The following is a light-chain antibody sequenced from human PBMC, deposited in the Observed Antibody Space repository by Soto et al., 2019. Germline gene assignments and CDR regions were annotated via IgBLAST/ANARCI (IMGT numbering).Light chain of an antibody. CDR2: DVT. V-gene: IGLV2-14*03. J-gene: IGLJ1*01. CDR1: RGDVGGYNY. CDR3: SSYTSRSTYV. Sequence: QSVLTQPASVSGSPGQSITISCSGTRGDVGGYNYVYWHQHHPGKAPKLLIYDVTNRPSGVSNRFSASKSGNTASLTISGLQPEDEADYYFSSYTSRSTYVFGTGTKLTVL.